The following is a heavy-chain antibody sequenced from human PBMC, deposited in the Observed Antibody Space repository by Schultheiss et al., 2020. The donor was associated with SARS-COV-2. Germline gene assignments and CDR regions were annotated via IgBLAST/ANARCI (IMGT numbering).Heavy chain of an antibody. V-gene: IGHV4-34*01. CDR1: GGSFSGYY. CDR2: INHSGST. Sequence: SETLSLTCAVYGGSFSGYYWSWIRQPPGKGLEWIGEINHSGSTNYNPSLKSRVTISVDTSKNQFSLKLSSVTAADTAVYYCARLLPLGGSGWYGRYYGMDVWGQWTTVTVSS. CDR3: ARLLPLGGSGWYGRYYGMDV. D-gene: IGHD6-19*01. J-gene: IGHJ6*02.